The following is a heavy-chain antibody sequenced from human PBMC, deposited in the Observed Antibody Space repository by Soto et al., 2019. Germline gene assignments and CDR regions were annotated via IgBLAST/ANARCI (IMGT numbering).Heavy chain of an antibody. Sequence: EVQLWESGGGLVQPGGSLRLSCAVSGFTFSSHVMSWVRQAPGKGLEWVSAISGTGGTYCADSVKGRFTISRDNSKNALYLQMNNLRDEDTAVYYCAKDRRGAYCSGGICYSPDYWGQGTLVIVSS. J-gene: IGHJ4*02. CDR2: ISGTGGT. CDR3: AKDRRGAYCSGGICYSPDY. V-gene: IGHV3-23*01. D-gene: IGHD2-15*01. CDR1: GFTFSSHV.